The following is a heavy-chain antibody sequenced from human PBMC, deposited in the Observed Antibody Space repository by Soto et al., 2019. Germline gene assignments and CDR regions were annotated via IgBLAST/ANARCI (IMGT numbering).Heavy chain of an antibody. J-gene: IGHJ4*02. Sequence: SETLSLTCTVSGASVSDGSHYWSWFRQAPVKGLEWIGYIFYGKSTYSNTSLRSRVAVSVDTSKNQFYLQMGPVTAADTAVYYCASGKVRYYFNYWGPGTLVTVSS. V-gene: IGHV4-61*01. CDR1: GASVSDGSHY. CDR2: IFYGKST. CDR3: ASGKVRYYFNY.